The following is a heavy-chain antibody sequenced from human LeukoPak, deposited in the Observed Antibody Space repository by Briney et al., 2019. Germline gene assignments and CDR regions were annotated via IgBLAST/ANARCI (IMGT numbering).Heavy chain of an antibody. V-gene: IGHV1-8*01. CDR2: MNPNSGNT. Sequence: GVSVKVSCKASGYTFTSYDINWVRQATGQGLEWMGWMNPNSGNTGYAQKFQGRVTMTRNTSISTAYMELSSLRSEDTAVYYCARGDGGITLNAFDIWGQGTMVTVSS. J-gene: IGHJ3*02. CDR1: GYTFTSYD. CDR3: ARGDGGITLNAFDI. D-gene: IGHD3-16*01.